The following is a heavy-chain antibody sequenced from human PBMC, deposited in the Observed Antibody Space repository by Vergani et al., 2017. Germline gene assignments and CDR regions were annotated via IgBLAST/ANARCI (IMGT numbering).Heavy chain of an antibody. D-gene: IGHD3-3*01. J-gene: IGHJ6*02. CDR1: GDSVSSNSAA. CDR3: AREGVGDFWSGYRYYYGMDV. Sequence: QVQLQQSGPGLVKPSQTLSLTCAISGDSVSSNSAAWNWIRQSPSRGLEWLGRTYYRSKWYNDYAVSVKSRITINPNTSKTQFSLQLNSVTPENTAVYYCAREGVGDFWSGYRYYYGMDVWGQGTTVTVSS. CDR2: TYYRSKWYN. V-gene: IGHV6-1*01.